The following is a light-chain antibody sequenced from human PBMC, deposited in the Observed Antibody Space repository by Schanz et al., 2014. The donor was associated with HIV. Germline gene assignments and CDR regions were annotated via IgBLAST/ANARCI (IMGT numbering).Light chain of an antibody. Sequence: QSVLTQSPSASASLGASVKLTCTLSSGHRNYDIAWHQQQPEKGPRYLMKLNSDGSHSKGDGIPDRFSGSSSGAERYLTISSLQSEDEADYYCQTWGTGIRVFGGGTKLTVL. CDR3: QTWGTGIRV. CDR2: LNSDGSH. J-gene: IGLJ3*02. V-gene: IGLV4-69*01. CDR1: SGHRNYD.